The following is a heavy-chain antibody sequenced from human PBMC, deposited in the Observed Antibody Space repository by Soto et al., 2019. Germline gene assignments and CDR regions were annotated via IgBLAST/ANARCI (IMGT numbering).Heavy chain of an antibody. CDR3: ATAVGLMGSKTAFDI. J-gene: IGHJ3*02. CDR1: GYTFTNYG. Sequence: ASVKVSCKASGYTFTNYGISWVRQAPGQGLEWMGWISAYNGNTNYAQKLQGRVTMTTDTSTSTAYMELSSLRSEDTAVYYCATAVGLMGSKTAFDIWGQGTKVTVSS. CDR2: ISAYNGNT. D-gene: IGHD2-8*01. V-gene: IGHV1-18*01.